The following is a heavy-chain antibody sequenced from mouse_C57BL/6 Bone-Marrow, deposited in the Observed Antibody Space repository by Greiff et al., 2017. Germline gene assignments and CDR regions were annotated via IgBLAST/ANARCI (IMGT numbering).Heavy chain of an antibody. J-gene: IGHJ2*01. CDR1: GYSITSGYD. CDR2: YSYSGST. D-gene: IGHD4-1*01. Sequence: EVKVVESGPGMVKPSQSLSLTCTVTGYSITSGYDWHWIRHFPGNKLEWMCYYSYSGSTNYNPSLKSRITITQDKSTNPFFLQLNSVTTEDTAAYYCARDGLGLDYWGQGTTLTVSS. V-gene: IGHV3-1*01. CDR3: ARDGLGLDY.